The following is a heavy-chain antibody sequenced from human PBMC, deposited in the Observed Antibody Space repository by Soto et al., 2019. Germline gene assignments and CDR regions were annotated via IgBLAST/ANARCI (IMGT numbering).Heavy chain of an antibody. CDR3: EKDPKAGPPYYFDY. D-gene: IGHD6-13*01. CDR1: GFTISRYD. CDR2: IGTADDT. J-gene: IGHJ4*02. Sequence: GGSLRLSYTAAGFTISRYDMRWVRQVTGKGLEWVSSIGTADDTFYPGSVKGRFTISRDNSRNTLYLQMNSLRAEDTAVYYCEKDPKAGPPYYFDYWGQGSLVTVSS. V-gene: IGHV3-13*01.